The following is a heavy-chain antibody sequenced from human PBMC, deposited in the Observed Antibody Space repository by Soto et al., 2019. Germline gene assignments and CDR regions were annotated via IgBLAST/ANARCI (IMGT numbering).Heavy chain of an antibody. J-gene: IGHJ6*01. CDR1: GFIFSNYG. D-gene: IGHD6-13*01. Sequence: PGGSLRLSCAASGFIFSNYGIHWVRQAPGKGLEWVAVIWHDGSKKYYADAVKGRLIISRVNSKNTLYVQINSLRAENTAMYFCARGSIVAAEYGMDVWGQGATVTVAA. CDR3: ARGSIVAAEYGMDV. CDR2: IWHDGSKK. V-gene: IGHV3-33*01.